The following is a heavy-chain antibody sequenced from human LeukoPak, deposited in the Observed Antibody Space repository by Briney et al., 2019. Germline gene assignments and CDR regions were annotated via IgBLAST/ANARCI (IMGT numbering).Heavy chain of an antibody. J-gene: IGHJ6*02. CDR2: INSNSGGT. CDR3: ARSMIRGVMVQNYYYYGMDV. V-gene: IGHV1-2*02. Sequence: GASVKVSCKTSEYTFTDYYMHWVRQAPGQGLEWMGWINSNSGGTNYAQKFQGRVTMTSNTSITTAYMELSRLRSDDTAVYFCARSMIRGVMVQNYYYYGMDVWGQGTTVTVSS. D-gene: IGHD3-10*01. CDR1: EYTFTDYY.